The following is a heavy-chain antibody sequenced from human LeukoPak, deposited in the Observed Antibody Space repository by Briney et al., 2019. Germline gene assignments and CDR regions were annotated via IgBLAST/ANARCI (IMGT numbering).Heavy chain of an antibody. CDR3: ARRGGSTWYNFFDP. D-gene: IGHD6-13*01. V-gene: IGHV3-7*05. J-gene: IGHJ5*02. CDR1: GFTFSNYW. CDR2: IKQEGSEK. Sequence: GGPLRLSCAASGFTFSNYWMSWVRQAPGKGLAWVANIKQEGSEKYYVDSVKGRFTISRDNAKNSLFLQMNSLRDEDTAMYDCARRGGSTWYNFFDPWGQGTLVTVSS.